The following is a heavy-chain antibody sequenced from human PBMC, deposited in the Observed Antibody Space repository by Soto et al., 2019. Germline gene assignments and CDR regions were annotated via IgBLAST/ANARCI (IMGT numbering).Heavy chain of an antibody. CDR1: GFTFSSYG. V-gene: IGHV3-33*01. Sequence: PGGSLRLSCAASGFTFSSYGMHWVRQAPGKGLEWVAVIWYDGSNKYYADSVKGRFTISRDNSKNTLYLQMNSLRAEDTAVYYCARDYGSGYQTVCYFDYWSQGTLVTVSS. J-gene: IGHJ4*02. CDR2: IWYDGSNK. D-gene: IGHD3-22*01. CDR3: ARDYGSGYQTVCYFDY.